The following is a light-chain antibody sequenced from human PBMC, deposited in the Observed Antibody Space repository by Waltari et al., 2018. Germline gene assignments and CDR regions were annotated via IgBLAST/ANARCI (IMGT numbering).Light chain of an antibody. J-gene: IGLJ2*01. CDR2: DVP. CDR1: SIDGGGYNY. Sequence: QSALTQPRSVSGSPGQSVAISCTGTSIDGGGYNYVSWYQQHPGKAPKLMIYDVPKRPSGVPDRFSGSKSGNTASLTISGLQADDEADYYCCSYAGPFGGGTKLTVL. V-gene: IGLV2-11*01. CDR3: CSYAGP.